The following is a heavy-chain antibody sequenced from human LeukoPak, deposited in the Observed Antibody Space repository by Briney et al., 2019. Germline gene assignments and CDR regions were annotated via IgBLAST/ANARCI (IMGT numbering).Heavy chain of an antibody. CDR3: ARPWDDDSGFYIS. CDR2: SYRGGGT. J-gene: IGHJ5*02. D-gene: IGHD6-19*01. CDR1: GFTVSSNY. Sequence: GGSLRLSCAASGFTVSSNYMSWVRQAPGKGLEWVSVSYRGGGTYVADSVKGRFTVSRDDSKNTLYLQMNGLRAEDTALYYCARPWDDDSGFYISWGQGSLVTVSS. V-gene: IGHV3-53*01.